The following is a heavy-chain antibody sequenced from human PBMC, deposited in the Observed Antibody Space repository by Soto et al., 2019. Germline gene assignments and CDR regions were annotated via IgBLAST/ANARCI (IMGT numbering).Heavy chain of an antibody. V-gene: IGHV3-30*18. CDR2: ISYDGSNK. CDR3: AKVGRKSYYDFWSAYYFDY. D-gene: IGHD3-3*01. CDR1: GFTFSSYG. J-gene: IGHJ4*02. Sequence: GGSLRLSCAASGFTFSSYGMHWVRQAPGKGLEWVAVISYDGSNKYYADSVKGRFTISRDNSKNTLYLQMNSLRAEDTAVYYCAKVGRKSYYDFWSAYYFDYWGQGTLVTVSS.